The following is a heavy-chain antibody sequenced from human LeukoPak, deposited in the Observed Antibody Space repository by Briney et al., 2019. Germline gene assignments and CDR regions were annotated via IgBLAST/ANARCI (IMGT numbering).Heavy chain of an antibody. D-gene: IGHD6-19*01. Sequence: GGSLRLSCAAFGFTFSSYAMHWVRQAPGKGLEWVAFIRYDGSNKYYVDCVKGRFTISRDNSKNTLYLRMNSLRAEDTAVYYCAKDVYGSGWYGSFDFWGQGTLVTVSS. V-gene: IGHV3-30*02. CDR3: AKDVYGSGWYGSFDF. CDR1: GFTFSSYA. J-gene: IGHJ4*02. CDR2: IRYDGSNK.